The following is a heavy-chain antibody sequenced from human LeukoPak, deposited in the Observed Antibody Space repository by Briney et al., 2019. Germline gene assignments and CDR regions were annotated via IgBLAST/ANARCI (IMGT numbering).Heavy chain of an antibody. D-gene: IGHD4-11*01. J-gene: IGHJ4*02. CDR2: IYYSGST. V-gene: IGHV4-59*01. Sequence: PSETLSLTCTVSGGSISSYYWSWIRQPPGKGLEWIAYIYYSGSTNYNPSLKSRVTISVDTSKNQLSLKLSSVTAADTAVYSCARGISNYDHYFDYWGQGTLVTVSS. CDR1: GGSISSYY. CDR3: ARGISNYDHYFDY.